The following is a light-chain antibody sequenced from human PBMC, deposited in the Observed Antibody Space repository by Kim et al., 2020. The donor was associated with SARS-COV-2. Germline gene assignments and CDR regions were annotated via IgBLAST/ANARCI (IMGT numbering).Light chain of an antibody. J-gene: IGKJ3*01. CDR2: AAS. Sequence: AVGDRVTITCRASQSISSYLNWYQQKPGKAPKLLIYAASSLQSGVPSRFSGSGSGTDFTLTISSLQPEDFATYYCQQSYSTPLFTFGPGTKVDIK. CDR1: QSISSY. CDR3: QQSYSTPLFT. V-gene: IGKV1-39*01.